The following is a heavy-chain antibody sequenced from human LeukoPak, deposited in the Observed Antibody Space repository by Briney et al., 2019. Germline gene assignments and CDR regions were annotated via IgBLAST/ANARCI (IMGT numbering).Heavy chain of an antibody. CDR1: GYTFTSYD. CDR2: MNPNSGNT. V-gene: IGHV1-8*01. J-gene: IGHJ4*02. D-gene: IGHD3-10*01. Sequence: ASVKVSCKASGYTFTSYDINWVRQATGQGLEWMGWMNPNSGNTGYAQKFQGRVTMTRNTSISTAYMELSSLRSEDTAVYYCFALPPDRDSGSYYLDYFDYWGQGTLVTVSS. CDR3: FALPPDRDSGSYYLDYFDY.